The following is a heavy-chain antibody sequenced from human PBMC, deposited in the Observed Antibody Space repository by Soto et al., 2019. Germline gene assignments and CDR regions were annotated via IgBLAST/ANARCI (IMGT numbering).Heavy chain of an antibody. J-gene: IGHJ4*02. CDR3: AREGGLESYGEWLDY. CDR1: GGSISSYY. D-gene: IGHD3-10*01. V-gene: IGHV4-59*01. Sequence: SETLSLTSTVSGGSISSYYWSWIRQPPGKGLEWIGYIYYSGSTNYNPSLKSRVTISVDTSKNQFSLKLSSVTAADTAVYYCAREGGLESYGEWLDYWGQGTQVTVSS. CDR2: IYYSGST.